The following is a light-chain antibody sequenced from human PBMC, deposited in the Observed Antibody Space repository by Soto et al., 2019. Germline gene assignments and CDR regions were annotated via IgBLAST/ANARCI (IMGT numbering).Light chain of an antibody. CDR2: DAS. J-gene: IGKJ5*01. V-gene: IGKV1-5*01. CDR1: QTISSW. Sequence: DIQLTQSPSTLSASLGDRVTITWWASQTISSWLAWYQQKPGKAPNLLIYDASTLERGVPSRFSGTGSGTEFTLTIDRLQPDDFATYYCQQYHTSSITFGQGTRLEIK. CDR3: QQYHTSSIT.